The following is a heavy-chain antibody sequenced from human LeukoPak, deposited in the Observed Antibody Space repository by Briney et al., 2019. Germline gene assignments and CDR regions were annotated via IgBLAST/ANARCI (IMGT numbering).Heavy chain of an antibody. J-gene: IGHJ4*02. CDR2: ISPGGQTT. D-gene: IGHD6-19*01. Sequence: GGSLRLSSAASGFTFSDYHMTWIRQAPGKGLEWISYISPGGQTTYFADSVKGRVTLSRDNAKNSLSLQINSLTADDTAVYFCAVGRDIRVAGPGGYFDYWGQGTLVAVSS. V-gene: IGHV3-11*01. CDR3: AVGRDIRVAGPGGYFDY. CDR1: GFTFSDYH.